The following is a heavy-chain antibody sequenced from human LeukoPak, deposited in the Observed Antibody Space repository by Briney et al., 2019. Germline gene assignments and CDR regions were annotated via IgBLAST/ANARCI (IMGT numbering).Heavy chain of an antibody. CDR2: ISPNSGGT. D-gene: IGHD5-18*01. Sequence: ASVKVSCKASGYTFTGYYMHWVRQAPGQGPEWMGWISPNSGGTNYAQKFQGRVTMTRDTSISTAYMELSRLRSDDTAVYYCASFVGYSYGYDYWGQGTLVTVSS. CDR3: ASFVGYSYGYDY. V-gene: IGHV1-2*02. J-gene: IGHJ4*02. CDR1: GYTFTGYY.